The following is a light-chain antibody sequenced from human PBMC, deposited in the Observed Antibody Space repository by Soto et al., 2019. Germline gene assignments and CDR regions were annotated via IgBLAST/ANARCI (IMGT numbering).Light chain of an antibody. CDR2: AAS. V-gene: IGKV1-39*01. CDR1: QSISSY. Sequence: DLQMKKTPSSLSASVGDRVTITCRASQSISSYLNWYQQKPGKAPKVLIYAASSLQSGVPSRFSGSGSGTDFTLTISSLQPEDFATYYCQQSYSIPWTFGQGTKLDIK. J-gene: IGKJ1*01. CDR3: QQSYSIPWT.